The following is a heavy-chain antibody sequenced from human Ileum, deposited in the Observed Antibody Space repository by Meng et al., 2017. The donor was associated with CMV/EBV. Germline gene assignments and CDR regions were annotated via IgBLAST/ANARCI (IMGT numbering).Heavy chain of an antibody. D-gene: IGHD6-13*01. Sequence: CAVSRGSIGTTNGWSWVRQPPGKGLEWIGEVYQSGTVNYNPSLASRVSLSVDKSKNQFSLNLTSVTAADTAVYYCARVMTSSSWIDFWGPGTLVTVSS. J-gene: IGHJ4*02. CDR3: ARVMTSSSWIDF. CDR2: VYQSGTV. V-gene: IGHV4-4*02. CDR1: RGSIGTTNG.